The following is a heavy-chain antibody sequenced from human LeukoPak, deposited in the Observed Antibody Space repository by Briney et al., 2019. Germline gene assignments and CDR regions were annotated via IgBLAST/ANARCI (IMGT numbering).Heavy chain of an antibody. Sequence: PSETLSLTCTVSGDSISSSTYYWGWIRQPPGKGLEWIATISYSGTTYYNPSLRSRVTISVDTSKNQFSLKLSSVTAADTAVYYCARDVRSTDAFDIWGQGTEVTVSS. J-gene: IGHJ3*02. D-gene: IGHD3-10*02. CDR2: ISYSGTT. CDR1: GDSISSSTYY. CDR3: ARDVRSTDAFDI. V-gene: IGHV4-39*07.